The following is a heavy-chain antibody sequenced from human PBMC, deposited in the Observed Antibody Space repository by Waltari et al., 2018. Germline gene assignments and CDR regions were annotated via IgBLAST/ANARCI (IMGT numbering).Heavy chain of an antibody. CDR1: GYSISSGYF. CDR2: IDQSGST. D-gene: IGHD1-1*01. J-gene: IGHJ5*02. V-gene: IGHV4-38-2*01. Sequence: QVQLQESGPGLVKPSENLSLTCAVSGYSISSGYFWGWIRQPPGKGLEWSGSIDQSGSTYYNPSLKSRVTISRDTSKNQFSRKLSSVTAADTAVYYCANNYVRSNWFDPWGQGTLVTVSS. CDR3: ANNYVRSNWFDP.